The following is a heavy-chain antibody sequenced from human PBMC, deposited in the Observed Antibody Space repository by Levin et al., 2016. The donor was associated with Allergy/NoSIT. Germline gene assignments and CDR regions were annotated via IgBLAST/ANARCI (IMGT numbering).Heavy chain of an antibody. CDR2: IYHRGST. J-gene: IGHJ4*02. D-gene: IGHD1-14*01. V-gene: IGHV4-39*01. Sequence: SETLSLTCTVSGASISSSSYYWGWIRQPPGKGLEWIGNIYHRGSTYYNPSLNGRVTISVDTSKNQFSLNLSSVTAADTAVYYCARRLEPPRPHFDYWGQGALVTVSS. CDR3: ARRLEPPRPHFDY. CDR1: GASISSSSYY.